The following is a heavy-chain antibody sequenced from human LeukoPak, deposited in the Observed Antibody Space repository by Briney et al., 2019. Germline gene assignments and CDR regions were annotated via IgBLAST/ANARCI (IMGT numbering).Heavy chain of an antibody. Sequence: GGSLRLSCAASGFTLSTYAMSWVRQTPGKGLEWVAATSSSDAGTYHADSVRGRFTISRDNSKNTLYLQMNSLRAEDAAVYFCAKDDAWLRYACWGPGTLVTVSS. V-gene: IGHV3-23*01. CDR1: GFTLSTYA. CDR3: AKDDAWLRYAC. D-gene: IGHD5-12*01. CDR2: TSSSDAGT. J-gene: IGHJ4*02.